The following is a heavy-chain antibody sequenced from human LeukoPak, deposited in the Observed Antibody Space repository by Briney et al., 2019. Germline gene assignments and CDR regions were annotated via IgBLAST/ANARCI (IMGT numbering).Heavy chain of an antibody. CDR2: IYSGGST. CDR1: GFTVSTNF. V-gene: IGHV3-53*01. CDR3: AKDIGPDYGDYLDY. D-gene: IGHD4-17*01. J-gene: IGHJ4*02. Sequence: GGSLRLSCVVSGFTVSTNFMSWVRQAPGERLEWVSVIYSGGSTYYADSVKGRFAISRDSSKNMLYLQMNSLRAEDTAIYYCAKDIGPDYGDYLDYWGQGTLVTVSS.